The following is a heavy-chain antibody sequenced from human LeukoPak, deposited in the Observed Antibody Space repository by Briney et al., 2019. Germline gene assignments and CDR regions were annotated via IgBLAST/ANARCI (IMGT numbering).Heavy chain of an antibody. Sequence: GGSLRLSCTASGFTFGDYAMSWVRQAPGKGLEWVANIKQDGSEKYYVDSVKGRFTISRDNAKNSLYLQMNSLRAEDTAVYYCAWGGGGYEPLDYWGQGTLVTVSS. CDR3: AWGGGGYEPLDY. CDR1: GFTFGDYA. J-gene: IGHJ4*02. V-gene: IGHV3-7*04. CDR2: IKQDGSEK. D-gene: IGHD5-12*01.